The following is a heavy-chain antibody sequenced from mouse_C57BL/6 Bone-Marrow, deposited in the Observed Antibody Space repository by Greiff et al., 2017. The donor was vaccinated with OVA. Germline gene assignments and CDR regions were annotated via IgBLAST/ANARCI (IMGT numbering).Heavy chain of an antibody. J-gene: IGHJ3*01. V-gene: IGHV1-15*01. CDR1: GYTFTDYE. CDR2: IDPETGGT. Sequence: QVQLKEPGAELVRPGASVTLSCKASGYTFTDYEMHWVKQTPVHGLEWIGAIDPETGGTAYNQKFKGKAILTADKSSSTAYMELRSLTSEDSAVYYCTTEFPWGQGTLVTVSA. CDR3: TTEFP.